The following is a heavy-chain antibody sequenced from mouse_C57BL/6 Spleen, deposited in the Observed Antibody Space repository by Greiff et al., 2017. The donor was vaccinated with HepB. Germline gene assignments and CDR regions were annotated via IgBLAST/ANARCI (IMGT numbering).Heavy chain of an antibody. CDR1: GYTFTDYE. D-gene: IGHD1-1*01. V-gene: IGHV1-15*01. Sequence: QVQLQQSGAELVRPGASVTLSCKASGYTFTDYEMHWVKQTPVHGLEWIGAIDPETGGTTYNQKFKGKAILTADKSSSTAYMELRSLTSEDSAVYYCTRGHYYGSRSYAMDYWGQGTSVTVSS. J-gene: IGHJ4*01. CDR2: IDPETGGT. CDR3: TRGHYYGSRSYAMDY.